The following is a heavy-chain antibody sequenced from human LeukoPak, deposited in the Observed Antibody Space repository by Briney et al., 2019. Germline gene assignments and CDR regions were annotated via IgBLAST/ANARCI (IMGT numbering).Heavy chain of an antibody. CDR1: GYTFTGYY. CDR3: ARFAVHRRLAVNGQFGLDY. J-gene: IGHJ4*02. V-gene: IGHV1-2*02. D-gene: IGHD6-19*01. Sequence: GASVKVSCKASGYTFTGYYMHWVRQAPGQGLEWMGWINPNSGGTNYAQKFQGRVTMTRDTSISTAYMELSSLRSEDTAVYYCARFAVHRRLAVNGQFGLDYWGQGTLVTVSS. CDR2: INPNSGGT.